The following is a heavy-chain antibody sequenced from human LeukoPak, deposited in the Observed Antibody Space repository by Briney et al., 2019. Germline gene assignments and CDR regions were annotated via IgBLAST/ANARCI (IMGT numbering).Heavy chain of an antibody. CDR1: GLTFSDYS. J-gene: IGHJ3*02. V-gene: IGHV3-48*04. D-gene: IGHD2-15*01. Sequence: GGSLRLSCAASGLTFSDYSVNWVRQAPGKGLEWISYITSSSATIYYADSVRGRFTVSRDNAKDSLYLQMDSLRADDSAVYYCARDRTYCSGGTCYDLFDIWGRGTMVTVSS. CDR2: ITSSSATI. CDR3: ARDRTYCSGGTCYDLFDI.